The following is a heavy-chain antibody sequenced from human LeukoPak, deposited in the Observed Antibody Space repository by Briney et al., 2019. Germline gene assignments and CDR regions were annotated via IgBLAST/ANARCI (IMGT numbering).Heavy chain of an antibody. D-gene: IGHD4-17*01. CDR3: ARDPDYGDYVGTLIRNDY. CDR2: IYHSGST. Sequence: SETLSLTCTVSGYSISSGYYWGWIRQPPGKGLEWIGSIYHSGSTYYNPSLKSRVTISVDTSKNQFSLKLSSVTAADTAVYYCARDPDYGDYVGTLIRNDYWGQGTLVTVSS. V-gene: IGHV4-38-2*02. CDR1: GYSISSGYY. J-gene: IGHJ4*02.